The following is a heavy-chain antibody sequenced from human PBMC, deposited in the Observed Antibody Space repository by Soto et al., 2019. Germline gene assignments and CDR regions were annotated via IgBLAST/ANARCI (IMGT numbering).Heavy chain of an antibody. D-gene: IGHD6-13*01. J-gene: IGHJ6*02. CDR1: GFTFSSYA. CDR3: AGSKEVAAARIYGMDV. V-gene: IGHV3-23*01. Sequence: EVQLLESGGGLVQPGGSLRLSCAASGFTFSSYAMSWVRQAPGKGLEWVSAISGSGGSTYYADSVKGRFTSSRDNSKNTLYLQMNSLRAEDTAVYYCAGSKEVAAARIYGMDVWVQGTTVTVSS. CDR2: ISGSGGST.